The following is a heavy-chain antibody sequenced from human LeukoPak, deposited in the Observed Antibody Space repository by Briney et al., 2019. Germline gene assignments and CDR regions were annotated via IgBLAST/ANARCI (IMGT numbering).Heavy chain of an antibody. CDR2: IYYSGST. CDR1: GGSISSSSYY. V-gene: IGHV4-39*01. D-gene: IGHD4-17*01. CDR3: ARVRTGDYGLDY. Sequence: SETLSLTCTVSGGSISSSSYYWGWIRQPPGKGLEWIGSIYYSGSTYYNPSLKSRVTISVDTSKNQFSLKLSSVTAADTAVYYCARVRTGDYGLDYWGRGTLVTVSS. J-gene: IGHJ4*02.